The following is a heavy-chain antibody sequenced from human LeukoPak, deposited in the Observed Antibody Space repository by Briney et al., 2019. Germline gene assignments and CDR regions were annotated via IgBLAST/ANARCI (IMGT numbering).Heavy chain of an antibody. Sequence: PGGSLRLSCAASGFTFSSYSMNWVRQAPGKGLEWISYVTSSSSTIYYADSVKGRFTISRDNAKNSLYLQMNSLRAEDTAVYYCAREDRWFRDYYYYYYMDVWGKGTTVTVSS. V-gene: IGHV3-48*01. CDR3: AREDRWFRDYYYYYYMDV. D-gene: IGHD3-10*01. CDR1: GFTFSSYS. CDR2: VTSSSSTI. J-gene: IGHJ6*03.